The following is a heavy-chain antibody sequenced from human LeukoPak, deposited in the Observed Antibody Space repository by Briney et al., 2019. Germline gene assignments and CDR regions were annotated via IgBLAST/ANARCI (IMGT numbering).Heavy chain of an antibody. V-gene: IGHV3-48*03. CDR2: ISISTNTI. J-gene: IGHJ5*02. CDR3: ARRTGGCFDP. Sequence: PGGSLRLSCAAPGFTFSSYEMNWVRQAPGKALEWISYISISTNTIYYGDSVKGRFTISRDNAKNSLYLQVNSLRVEDTAVYYCARRTGGCFDPWGQGTLVTVSS. CDR1: GFTFSSYE. D-gene: IGHD1-14*01.